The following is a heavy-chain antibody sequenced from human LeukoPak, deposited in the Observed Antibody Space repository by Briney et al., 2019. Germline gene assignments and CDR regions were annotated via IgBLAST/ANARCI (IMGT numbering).Heavy chain of an antibody. D-gene: IGHD3-9*01. CDR3: VIWGDYDVLTAYYVPDY. J-gene: IGHJ4*02. CDR2: ITGSGTNR. V-gene: IGHV3-23*01. Sequence: GASLRLSCVASGFTFSNYAKSWVRQAPGKGLEWVSAITGSGTNRYYADSLKGRFTTSRDNSKNTVFLQMNSLRHEDTAIYYCVIWGDYDVLTAYYVPDYWGQGTQVTVAS. CDR1: GFTFSNYA.